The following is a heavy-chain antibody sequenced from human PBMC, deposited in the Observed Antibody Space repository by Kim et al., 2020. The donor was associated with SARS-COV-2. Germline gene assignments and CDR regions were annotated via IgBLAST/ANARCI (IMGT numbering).Heavy chain of an antibody. Sequence: ASVKVSCKASGYTFTGYYMHWVRQAPGQGLEWMGWINPNSGGTNYAQKFQGRVTMTRDTSISTAYMELSRLRSDDTAVYYCARDRYSRPDSGYDPHDYWGQGTLVTVSS. D-gene: IGHD5-12*01. J-gene: IGHJ4*02. CDR2: INPNSGGT. CDR1: GYTFTGYY. V-gene: IGHV1-2*02. CDR3: ARDRYSRPDSGYDPHDY.